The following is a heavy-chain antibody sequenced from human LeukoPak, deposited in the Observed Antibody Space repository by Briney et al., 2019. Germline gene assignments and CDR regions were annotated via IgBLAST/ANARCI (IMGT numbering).Heavy chain of an antibody. J-gene: IGHJ4*02. Sequence: SVKVSCKASGGTFNSYAISWVRQAPGQGLEWMGGIIPMSDTANYPQKFRGRLTITADIPTSTVYMELRSLRSDDTAVYYCARVARITMIVVVITSIEVLDYWGQGTLVTVSS. CDR3: ARVARITMIVVVITSIEVLDY. D-gene: IGHD3-22*01. CDR2: IIPMSDTA. CDR1: GGTFNSYA. V-gene: IGHV1-69*06.